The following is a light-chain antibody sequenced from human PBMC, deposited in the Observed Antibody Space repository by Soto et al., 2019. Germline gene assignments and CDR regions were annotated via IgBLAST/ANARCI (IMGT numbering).Light chain of an antibody. CDR2: GNS. CDR3: QSYDSSLSGFPVV. V-gene: IGLV1-40*01. J-gene: IGLJ2*01. Sequence: QLVLTQPPSVSGAPGQRVTISCTGSSSNIGAGYDVHWYQQLPGTAPKLLIYGNSNRASGVPDRFSGSKSGTSASLAITGLQAEDEADYYCQSYDSSLSGFPVVFGGGTKLTVL. CDR1: SSNIGAGYD.